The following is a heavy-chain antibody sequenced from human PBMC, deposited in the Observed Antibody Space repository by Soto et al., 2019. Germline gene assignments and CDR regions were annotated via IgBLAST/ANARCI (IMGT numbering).Heavy chain of an antibody. D-gene: IGHD3-3*01. V-gene: IGHV3-30*18. CDR1: GFTFSSYG. CDR3: AKDEYDFWSGYYNYYYYGMDV. CDR2: ISYDGSNK. J-gene: IGHJ6*02. Sequence: GGSLRLSCAASGFTFSSYGMHWVRQAPGKGLEWVAVISYDGSNKYYADSVKGRFTISRDNSKNTLYLQMNSLRAEDTAVYYCAKDEYDFWSGYYNYYYYGMDVWGQGTTVTVSS.